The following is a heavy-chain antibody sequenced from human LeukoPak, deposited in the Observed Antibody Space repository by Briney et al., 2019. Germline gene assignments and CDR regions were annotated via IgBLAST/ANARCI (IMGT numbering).Heavy chain of an antibody. Sequence: ASVKVSCKASGYTLTSYDINWVRQATGQGLEWMGWMNPNNGNTGYAQRFQGRVTMTRNTSISTAYMELSSLRSEDTAVYYCAREYCSGGSCYSWGNNWFDPWGQGTLVTVSS. CDR2: MNPNNGNT. CDR1: GYTLTSYD. D-gene: IGHD2-15*01. J-gene: IGHJ5*02. CDR3: AREYCSGGSCYSWGNNWFDP. V-gene: IGHV1-8*01.